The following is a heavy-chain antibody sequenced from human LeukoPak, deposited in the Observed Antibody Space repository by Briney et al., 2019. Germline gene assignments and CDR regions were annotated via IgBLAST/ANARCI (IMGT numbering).Heavy chain of an antibody. CDR1: GASISSDSNY. V-gene: IGHV4-39*07. J-gene: IGHJ5*01. CDR2: IYHTGST. D-gene: IGHD3-3*02. Sequence: SETLSLTCTVSGASISSDSNYWAWVRQPPGKGLQWIGSIYHTGSTFYNPSLMSRVSVSIDSSKNQFSLKLSSVTVADTALYYCARDISISWFYSWGQGTLVSVSS. CDR3: ARDISISWFYS.